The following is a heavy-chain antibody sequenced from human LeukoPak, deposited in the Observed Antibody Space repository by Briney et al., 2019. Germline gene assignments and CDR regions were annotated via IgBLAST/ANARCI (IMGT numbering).Heavy chain of an antibody. J-gene: IGHJ4*02. V-gene: IGHV3-23*01. CDR1: GFTFSSYA. CDR2: ISGSGGST. Sequence: GGSLRLSCAASGFTFSSYAMSWVRQAPGKGLEWVSAISGSGGSTYYADSVKGRFTISRDNSKNTLYLQMNSLRAEDTAVYYCAVAGRYCTNGVCYNPFDYWGQGTLVTVSS. CDR3: AVAGRYCTNGVCYNPFDY. D-gene: IGHD2-8*01.